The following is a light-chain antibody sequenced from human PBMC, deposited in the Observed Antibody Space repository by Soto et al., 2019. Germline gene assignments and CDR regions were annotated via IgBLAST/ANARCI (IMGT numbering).Light chain of an antibody. CDR2: GAS. J-gene: IGKJ3*01. Sequence: DMAMTQSPATLSVSPGERATLSCRASQSISSNLAWYQQKPGQSPRLLIYGASTRATGVPARFSGSGSGTEFTLTISCLQSEHFAVYYCQQYNSWPPGLFTVGPGTKEDIK. V-gene: IGKV3-15*01. CDR3: QQYNSWPPGLFT. CDR1: QSISSN.